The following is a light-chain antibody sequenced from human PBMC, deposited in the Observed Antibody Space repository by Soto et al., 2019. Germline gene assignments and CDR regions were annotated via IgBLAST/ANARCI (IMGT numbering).Light chain of an antibody. CDR3: QQANSFPLT. J-gene: IGKJ4*01. V-gene: IGKV1-12*01. Sequence: DIQMTQSPSSVSASVGDRVTITCRASQGISNWLAWYQQKPGKAPKLLIYAASGLQRGVPSRLSGTRFGGDFGLAISSLQPEDFPTYYCQQANSFPLTVGGGPQV. CDR1: QGISNW. CDR2: AAS.